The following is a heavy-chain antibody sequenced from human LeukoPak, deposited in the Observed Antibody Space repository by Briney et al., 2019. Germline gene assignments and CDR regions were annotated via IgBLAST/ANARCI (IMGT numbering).Heavy chain of an antibody. CDR2: IYSTGNT. J-gene: IGHJ4*02. V-gene: IGHV4-59*01. D-gene: IGHD1-14*01. CDR1: GASMSSYY. CDR3: ARGDEAGSAD. Sequence: SETLSLTCTVSGASMSSYYWTWIRQPPGKGLEWIGYIYSTGNTDSNPSLKSRVTISVDTSKNQFSLNLNSVTAADTAVYYCARGDEAGSADWGQGTLVTVSS.